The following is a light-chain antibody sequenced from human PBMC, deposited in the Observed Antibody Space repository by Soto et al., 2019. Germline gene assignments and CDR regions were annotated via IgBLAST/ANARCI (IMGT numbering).Light chain of an antibody. CDR2: EVS. V-gene: IGLV2-14*01. CDR3: ASYRSGAAPVV. J-gene: IGLJ3*02. Sequence: QSALTQPASVSGSPGQSITISCTGTSSDLGTYNYVSWYQQHPGKVPKLLLYEVSVRPSGVSNRFSGSKSGYTAFLTISGLLTVDEADYYCASYRSGAAPVVFGGGTKVTVL. CDR1: SSDLGTYNY.